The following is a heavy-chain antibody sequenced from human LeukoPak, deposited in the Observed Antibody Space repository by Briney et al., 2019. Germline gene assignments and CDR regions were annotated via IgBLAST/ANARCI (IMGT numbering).Heavy chain of an antibody. D-gene: IGHD4-11*01. CDR1: GFTFSNYG. V-gene: IGHV3-33*06. CDR3: AKDAQRGFDYSNSLEY. CDR2: IWSDGTNR. J-gene: IGHJ4*02. Sequence: GGSLRLSCAASGFTFSNYGMNWVRQAPGKGLEWVAVIWSDGTNRYYADSVKGRFTISRDDSGNTVYLQMNSLRPEDTGVYYCAKDAQRGFDYSNSLEYWGRGTPVTVST.